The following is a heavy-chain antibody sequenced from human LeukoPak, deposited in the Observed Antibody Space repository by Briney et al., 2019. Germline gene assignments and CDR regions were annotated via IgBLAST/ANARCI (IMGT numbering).Heavy chain of an antibody. V-gene: IGHV4-34*01. CDR3: ARGPRWLVYYFDY. Sequence: NPSETLSLTCAVYGGSFSGYYWSWIRQPPGKGLEWLGEINHSGSTNYNPSLKSRVTISVDTSKNQFSLKLSSVTAADTAVYYCARGPRWLVYYFDYWGQGTLVTVSS. CDR1: GGSFSGYY. J-gene: IGHJ4*02. CDR2: INHSGST. D-gene: IGHD6-19*01.